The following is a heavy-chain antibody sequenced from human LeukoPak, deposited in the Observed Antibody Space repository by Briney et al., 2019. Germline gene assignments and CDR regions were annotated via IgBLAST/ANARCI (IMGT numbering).Heavy chain of an antibody. CDR1: GGSISSYY. CDR3: ARMDIVVVPAAMDPYYYYGMDV. D-gene: IGHD2-2*03. J-gene: IGHJ6*02. Sequence: KTSETLSLTCTVSGGSISSYYWSWIRQPPGKGLEWIGYIYYSGSTNYNPSLKSRVTISVDTSKNQFSLKLSSVTAADTAVYYCARMDIVVVPAAMDPYYYYGMDVWGQGTTVTVSS. V-gene: IGHV4-59*01. CDR2: IYYSGST.